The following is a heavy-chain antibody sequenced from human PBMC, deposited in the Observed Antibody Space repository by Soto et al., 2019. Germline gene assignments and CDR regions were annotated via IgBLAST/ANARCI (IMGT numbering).Heavy chain of an antibody. CDR2: IIPIFGTA. Sequence: QVQLVQSGAEVKKPGSSVKVSCKASGGTFSSYAISWVRQAPGQGLEWMGGIIPIFGTANYAQKFQGRVTITADKSTSTAYMDLSSLRSEDTAVSYCSRQGYCSGGSCYSFDYWGQGTLVTVSS. J-gene: IGHJ4*02. CDR3: SRQGYCSGGSCYSFDY. V-gene: IGHV1-69*06. CDR1: GGTFSSYA. D-gene: IGHD2-15*01.